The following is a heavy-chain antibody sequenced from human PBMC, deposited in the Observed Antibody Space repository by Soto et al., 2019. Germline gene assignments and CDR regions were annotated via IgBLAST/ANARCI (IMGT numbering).Heavy chain of an antibody. Sequence: SLRLSCAASGFTFSDYYMSWIRKSPVKGLELVSYISSSGSTIYYADSVKGRFTISRDNAKNSLYLQMNSLRAEDTAVYYCARDTSTVTRIGVVSYYGMDVWGQGTTVTVSS. V-gene: IGHV3-11*01. CDR1: GFTFSDYY. D-gene: IGHD4-4*01. CDR3: ARDTSTVTRIGVVSYYGMDV. CDR2: ISSSGSTI. J-gene: IGHJ6*02.